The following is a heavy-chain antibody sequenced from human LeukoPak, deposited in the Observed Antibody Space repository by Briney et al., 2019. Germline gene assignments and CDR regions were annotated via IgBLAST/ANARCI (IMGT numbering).Heavy chain of an antibody. CDR2: IYYSGNT. Sequence: SETLSLTCTVSGGSLSSYYWSWIRQPPGKGLEWIGYIYYSGNTYYNPSLKSRVTISEDTTKNQFSLNLTSVTAADTAVYYCARYTPKKMLNGLRTFDIWGQGTMVTVSS. CDR3: ARYTPKKMLNGLRTFDI. V-gene: IGHV4-59*01. D-gene: IGHD5-12*01. J-gene: IGHJ3*02. CDR1: GGSLSSYY.